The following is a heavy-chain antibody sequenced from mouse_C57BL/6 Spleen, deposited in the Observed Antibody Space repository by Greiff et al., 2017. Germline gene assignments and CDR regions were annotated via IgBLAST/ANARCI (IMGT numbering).Heavy chain of an antibody. J-gene: IGHJ3*01. CDR2: LDPESGDT. D-gene: IGHD1-3*01. Sequence: VQLQQSGAEFVRPGASVKLSCTPSGFNIKDDYIHWVNQRPEQGLEWIGWLDPESGDTEFASKFQGKATITADTSSNTAYLRLSSLTSEDTAVYYCYNLAYWGQGTLVTVSA. CDR3: YNLAY. CDR1: GFNIKDDY. V-gene: IGHV14-4*01.